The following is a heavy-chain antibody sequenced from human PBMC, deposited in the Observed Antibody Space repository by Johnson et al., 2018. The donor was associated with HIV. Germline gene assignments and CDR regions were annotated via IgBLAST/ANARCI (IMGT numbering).Heavy chain of an antibody. CDR1: GFTFSSYA. D-gene: IGHD3-10*01. V-gene: IGHV3-23*04. J-gene: IGHJ3*02. Sequence: VQLVESGGGVVRPGGSLRLSCAASGFTFSSYAMSWVRQAPGKGLEWVSAISGSGGSTYYADSVKGRFTISRDNSKNTLYRQMNSLRAEDTAVYYCAKAMSPMVRGNIWGQGTMVTGSS. CDR2: ISGSGGST. CDR3: AKAMSPMVRGNI.